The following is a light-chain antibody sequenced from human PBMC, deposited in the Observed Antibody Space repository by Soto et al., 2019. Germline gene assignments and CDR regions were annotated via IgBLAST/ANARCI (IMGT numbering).Light chain of an antibody. CDR3: QQSYGNPG. CDR1: QNIGSF. CDR2: AAS. V-gene: IGKV1-39*01. Sequence: DIQVSQSASSLSASVGGRVPITCRASQNIGSFLNWYQQKPGKAPKLLIYAASSLQSGVPSRFSGSGSGTDFTLTITTLQPEDFATYHCQQSYGNPGFGPGTKVDIK. J-gene: IGKJ3*01.